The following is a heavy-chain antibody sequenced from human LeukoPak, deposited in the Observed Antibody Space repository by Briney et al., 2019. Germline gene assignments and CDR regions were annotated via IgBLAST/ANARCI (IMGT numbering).Heavy chain of an antibody. D-gene: IGHD5-24*01. J-gene: IGHJ4*02. CDR2: ISGRGDNT. Sequence: GGSLRLSCAASGFTFSGYAMSWVRQAPGKGLEWVSGISGRGDNTYYVDSAKGRFTISRDNSKNTLFLQMNSLRAEDAAVYYCAKSDDYNDRYYFVSWGQGTLVTVSS. CDR3: AKSDDYNDRYYFVS. V-gene: IGHV3-23*01. CDR1: GFTFSGYA.